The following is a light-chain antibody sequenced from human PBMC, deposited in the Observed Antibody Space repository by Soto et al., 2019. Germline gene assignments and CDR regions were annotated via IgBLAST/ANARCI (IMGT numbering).Light chain of an antibody. CDR2: DDN. CDR1: NSNIGTNY. Sequence: QLVLTQPPSVSAAPGQKVTISCSGSNSNIGTNYVSWYQHLPGTAPKLLIYDDNKRPSGIPDRFSASKSGTSATLGITGLQTGDEADYYCGTWDSSLSAEVFGGGTKLTVL. J-gene: IGLJ2*01. CDR3: GTWDSSLSAEV. V-gene: IGLV1-51*01.